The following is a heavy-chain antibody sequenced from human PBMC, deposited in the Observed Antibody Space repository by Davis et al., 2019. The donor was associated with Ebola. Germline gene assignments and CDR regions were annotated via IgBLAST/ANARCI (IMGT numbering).Heavy chain of an antibody. CDR2: INPISGDA. Sequence: ASVKVSCKASGYTFTGYYMHWVRQAPGQGLEWMGGINPISGDANYAESFQGRVTMTRDTSTSTVYMELSSLRSEDTAVYYCARDGPDYYGLDVWGQGTTVTVSS. V-gene: IGHV1-2*02. J-gene: IGHJ6*02. CDR1: GYTFTGYY. CDR3: ARDGPDYYGLDV.